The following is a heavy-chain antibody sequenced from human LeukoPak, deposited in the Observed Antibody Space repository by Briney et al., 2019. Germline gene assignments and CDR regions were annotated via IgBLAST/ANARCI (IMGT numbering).Heavy chain of an antibody. CDR2: ISSSSSYI. V-gene: IGHV3-21*01. J-gene: IGHJ4*02. CDR3: AREKGDWTRPLDY. D-gene: IGHD3/OR15-3a*01. CDR1: GFTFSTYS. Sequence: GGSLRLSCAASGFTFSTYSMNWVRQAPGKGLEWVSSISSSSSYIDYADSVKGRFTISRDNAKSSLYLQMNSLRAEDTAVYFCAREKGDWTRPLDYWGQGTLVTASS.